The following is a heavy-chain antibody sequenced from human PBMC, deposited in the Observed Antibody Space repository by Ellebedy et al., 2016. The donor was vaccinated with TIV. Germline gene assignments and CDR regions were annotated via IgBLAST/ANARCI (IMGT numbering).Heavy chain of an antibody. V-gene: IGHV3-23*01. J-gene: IGHJ5*02. Sequence: GESLKISCAASGFPGNVMSWVRQAPGKGLEWIAGVSGSGVSSYYGDSVKGRFTISRDDSKNTVFLQMNSLRAEDTAVYYCAKRGGYYGSGSTKNWFDPWGQGMLVTVSS. CDR2: VSGSGVSS. CDR3: AKRGGYYGSGSTKNWFDP. CDR1: GFPGNV. D-gene: IGHD3-10*01.